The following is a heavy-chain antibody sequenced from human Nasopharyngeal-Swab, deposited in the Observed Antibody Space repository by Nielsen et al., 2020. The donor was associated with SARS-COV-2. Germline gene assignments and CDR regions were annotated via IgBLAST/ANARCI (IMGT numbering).Heavy chain of an antibody. J-gene: IGHJ6*02. Sequence: SVKVSCKASGGTFSSYAISWVRQAPGQGLEWMGGIIPIFGTANYAQKFQGRVTITADESTSTAYMELSSLRSEDTAVYYCARRGDSSGYYYYYYYGMDVWGQGTTVTVSS. V-gene: IGHV1-69*13. CDR1: GGTFSSYA. CDR2: IIPIFGTA. D-gene: IGHD3-22*01. CDR3: ARRGDSSGYYYYYYYGMDV.